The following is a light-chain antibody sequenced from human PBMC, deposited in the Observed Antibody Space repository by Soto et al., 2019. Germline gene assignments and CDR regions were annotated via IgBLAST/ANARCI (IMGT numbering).Light chain of an antibody. CDR3: QQTDTLPST. V-gene: IGKV1-27*01. Sequence: DIQMTQSPSSLSAYLGDRVTITCRASQGISNYLAWYQQKPGRLPKLLLFGASTLQSGVPARFSGSGSGTDFTLTITSLQPEDIGTYYCQQTDTLPSTFGQGTRLEIK. CDR1: QGISNY. CDR2: GAS. J-gene: IGKJ5*01.